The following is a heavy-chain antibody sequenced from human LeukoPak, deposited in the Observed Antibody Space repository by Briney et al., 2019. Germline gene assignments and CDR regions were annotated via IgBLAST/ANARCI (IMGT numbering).Heavy chain of an antibody. V-gene: IGHV3-21*01. CDR3: ARARGGYDWDLGY. CDR1: AFTFSSYT. J-gene: IGHJ4*02. CDR2: VSESSTYI. Sequence: GGSLRLSCAASAFTFSSYTMNWVRQAPGKGLEWVSCVSESSTYIYYADSVKGRFTISRDNAKNTLYLQMNSLRAEDTAVYYCARARGGYDWDLGYWGQGTLVTVSS. D-gene: IGHD5-12*01.